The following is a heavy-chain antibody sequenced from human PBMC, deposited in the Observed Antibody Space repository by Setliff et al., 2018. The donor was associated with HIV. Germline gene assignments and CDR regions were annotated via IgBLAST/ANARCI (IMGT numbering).Heavy chain of an antibody. Sequence: GESLKISCAASGFTFSSYAMHWVRQAPGKGLEWVAVISYDGSNKYYAVSVKGRFTISRDNSKNTLYLQMNSLRAEDTAVYYCARTPLRYFDWSQTHFDYWGQGTLVTVSS. CDR3: ARTPLRYFDWSQTHFDY. CDR1: GFTFSSYA. J-gene: IGHJ4*02. D-gene: IGHD3-9*01. CDR2: ISYDGSNK. V-gene: IGHV3-30*04.